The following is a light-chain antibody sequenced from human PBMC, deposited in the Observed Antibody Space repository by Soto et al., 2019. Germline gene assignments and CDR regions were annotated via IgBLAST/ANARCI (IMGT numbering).Light chain of an antibody. CDR3: QQYRSSPPYT. J-gene: IGKJ2*01. V-gene: IGKV3-20*01. CDR2: GAS. CDR1: QSVDSSY. Sequence: EIVLTQSPGTLSLSPGERATLSCRASQSVDSSYLAWYQQKPGQAPRLLIYGASSRATGIPDRFSGSGSGTDFTLTISRLEPEDVAVYYCQQYRSSPPYTFGQGTKLEIK.